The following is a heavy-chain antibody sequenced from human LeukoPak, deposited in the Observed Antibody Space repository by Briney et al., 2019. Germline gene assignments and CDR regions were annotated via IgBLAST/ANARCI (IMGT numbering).Heavy chain of an antibody. J-gene: IGHJ3*02. Sequence: SETLSLTCAVSGGSISSYYWSWIRQPPGKGLEWIGRIYTSGSTNYNPSLKSRVTISVDTSKNQFSLKLSSVTAADTAVYYCARERATIFGVVIDAFDIWGQGKMVTVSS. CDR3: ARERATIFGVVIDAFDI. CDR1: GGSISSYY. CDR2: IYTSGST. D-gene: IGHD3-3*01. V-gene: IGHV4-4*08.